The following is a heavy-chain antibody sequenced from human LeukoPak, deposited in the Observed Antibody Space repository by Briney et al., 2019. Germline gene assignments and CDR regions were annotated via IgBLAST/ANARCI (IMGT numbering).Heavy chain of an antibody. CDR1: GFTFSSYG. CDR2: ISNDESNK. J-gene: IGHJ4*02. D-gene: IGHD3-10*01. CDR3: ATVLLWFGELFGQNPEPLRFDY. V-gene: IGHV3-30*03. Sequence: GSSLRLSCAASGFTFSSYGMHWVRQAPGKGLEWVAVISNDESNKYYTDSVKGRFTISRDNSKDTLYLQMNSLRVEDTAVYYCATVLLWFGELFGQNPEPLRFDYWGQGTLVTVSS.